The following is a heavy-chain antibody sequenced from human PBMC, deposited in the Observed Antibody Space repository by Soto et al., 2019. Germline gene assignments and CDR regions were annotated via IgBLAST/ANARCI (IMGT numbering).Heavy chain of an antibody. Sequence: QVQLVESGGGVVRPGRSLRLSCAASGFAFNRFGVHWVRQAPGKGLEWVAVIWYDESNKFYADSVKGRFSISRDNSKNTVYLQMNSLRAEETAVYYCVRDEGVAAAGPYYYYAMDVWGQGTTVIVSS. J-gene: IGHJ6*02. D-gene: IGHD6-13*01. CDR2: IWYDESNK. CDR1: GFAFNRFG. CDR3: VRDEGVAAAGPYYYYAMDV. V-gene: IGHV3-33*01.